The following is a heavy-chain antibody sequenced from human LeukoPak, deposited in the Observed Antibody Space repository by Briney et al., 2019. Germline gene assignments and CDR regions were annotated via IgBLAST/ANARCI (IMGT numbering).Heavy chain of an antibody. Sequence: SETLSLTCAGSGGSISSGSYYWSWIRQPAGKGLEWIGRIYTIGSTNYNPSLQSRVSISLDTSKNQFSLKLSSVTAADTAVYYCARESDYGDYYYYYMDVWGKGTTVTISS. CDR1: GGSISSGSYY. CDR2: IYTIGST. V-gene: IGHV4-61*02. D-gene: IGHD4-17*01. J-gene: IGHJ6*03. CDR3: ARESDYGDYYYYYMDV.